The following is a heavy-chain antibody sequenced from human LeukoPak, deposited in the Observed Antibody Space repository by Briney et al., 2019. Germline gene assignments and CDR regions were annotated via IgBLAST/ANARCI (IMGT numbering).Heavy chain of an antibody. CDR3: AREGGHTAMVLPDY. Sequence: PGGSLRLSCAASGFTFSSYSMNWVRQAPGKGLECVSSISSSSSYIYYADSVKGRFTISRDNAKNSLYLQMNSLRAEDTAVYYCAREGGHTAMVLPDYWGQGTLVTVSS. V-gene: IGHV3-21*01. CDR2: ISSSSSYI. D-gene: IGHD5-18*01. J-gene: IGHJ4*02. CDR1: GFTFSSYS.